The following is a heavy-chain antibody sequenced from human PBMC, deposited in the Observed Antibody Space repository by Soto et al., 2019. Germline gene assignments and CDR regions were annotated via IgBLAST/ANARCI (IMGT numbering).Heavy chain of an antibody. V-gene: IGHV1-69*06. Sequence: QVPLVQSGAEVRKPGSSVKVSCKASGGTFINYAITWVRQAPGEGLEWMGGIIPISGTANYAQRFQGRVTITADKSTSTAYMELSSLRSEDTAMYYCAKVGHVVVVTATPDSSFDIWGQGTMVTVSS. J-gene: IGHJ3*02. D-gene: IGHD2-21*02. CDR3: AKVGHVVVVTATPDSSFDI. CDR2: IIPISGTA. CDR1: GGTFINYA.